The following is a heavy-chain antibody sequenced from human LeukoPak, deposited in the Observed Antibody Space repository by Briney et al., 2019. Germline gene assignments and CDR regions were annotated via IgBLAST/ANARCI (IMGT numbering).Heavy chain of an antibody. D-gene: IGHD5-24*01. V-gene: IGHV3-30*02. CDR1: GFTFTNYG. Sequence: QPGGSLRLSCEATGFTFTNYGMHWVRQAPGKGLEWVAFIRYDGSNKYYADSVKGRFTISRDNSKNTLYLQMNSLRAEDTAVYYCARLATHGDYWGQGTLVTVSS. CDR3: ARLATHGDY. CDR2: IRYDGSNK. J-gene: IGHJ4*02.